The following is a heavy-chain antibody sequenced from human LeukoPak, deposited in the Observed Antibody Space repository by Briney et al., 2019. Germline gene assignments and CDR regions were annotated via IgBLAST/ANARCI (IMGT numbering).Heavy chain of an antibody. CDR1: GYTFTSYA. J-gene: IGHJ4*02. CDR3: ARGEFNGTINTCYASALDS. Sequence: ASVKVSCKASGYTFTSYAISWVRQAPGQGLEWMGWIRAHNGDTNHAQQLQGRVTMTTDTSTRTAYMELRSLRSEDTAVYYCARGEFNGTINTCYASALDSWGQGTLVTVSS. CDR2: IRAHNGDT. V-gene: IGHV1-18*01. D-gene: IGHD2-2*01.